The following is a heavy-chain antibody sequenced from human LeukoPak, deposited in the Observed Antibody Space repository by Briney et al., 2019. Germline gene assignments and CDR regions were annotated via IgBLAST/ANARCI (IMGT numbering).Heavy chain of an antibody. CDR1: GFTFTSSA. D-gene: IGHD3-3*01. CDR3: AAAGLRYDFWSGTTFWSRFDP. J-gene: IGHJ5*02. V-gene: IGHV1-58*02. Sequence: VASVKVSCKASGFTFTSSAMQWVRQARGQRLGWIGWSVVGSGNTNYAQKFQERVTITRDMSKSTAYMQLSSLRSEDTAVYYCAAAGLRYDFWSGTTFWSRFDPWGQGTLVTVSS. CDR2: SVVGSGNT.